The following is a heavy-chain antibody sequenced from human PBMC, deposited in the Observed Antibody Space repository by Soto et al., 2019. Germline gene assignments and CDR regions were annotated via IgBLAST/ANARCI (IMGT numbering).Heavy chain of an antibody. CDR3: ARAVVPDSSSRYYDAFDI. Sequence: RASVKVSCKASGGTFSSYAISWVRQAPGQGLEWMGGIIPIFGTANYAQKFQGRVTITADKSTSTAYMELSSLRSEDTAVYYCARAVVPDSSSRYYDAFDIWGQGTMVTVSS. CDR1: GGTFSSYA. J-gene: IGHJ3*02. V-gene: IGHV1-69*06. D-gene: IGHD6-13*01. CDR2: IIPIFGTA.